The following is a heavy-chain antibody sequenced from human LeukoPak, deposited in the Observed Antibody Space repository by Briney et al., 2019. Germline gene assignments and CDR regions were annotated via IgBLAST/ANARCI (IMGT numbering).Heavy chain of an antibody. D-gene: IGHD6-6*01. CDR2: IIPIFGTA. V-gene: IGHV1-69*13. CDR3: ARDRRAARSYMDV. Sequence: ASVKVSCKASGGTFSSYAISWVRQAPGQGLEWMGGIIPIFGTANYAQKFQGRVTITADESTGTAYMELSSLRSEDTAVYYCARDRRAARSYMDVWGKGTTVTVSS. J-gene: IGHJ6*03. CDR1: GGTFSSYA.